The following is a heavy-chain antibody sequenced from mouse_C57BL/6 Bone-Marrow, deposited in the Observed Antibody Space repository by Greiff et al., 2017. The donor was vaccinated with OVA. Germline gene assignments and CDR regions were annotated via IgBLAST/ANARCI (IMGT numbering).Heavy chain of an antibody. D-gene: IGHD1-1*01. CDR3: ARYYGSTYYFDY. V-gene: IGHV1-59*01. CDR2: IDPYDSYT. Sequence: QVQLQQPGAELVRPGTSVKLSCKASGYTFTSYWMHWVKQRPGQGLEWIGVIDPYDSYTNYNQKFKGKATLTVDTSSSTAYMQLSSLTSEDSAVYYCARYYGSTYYFDYWGQGTTLTVSS. CDR1: GYTFTSYW. J-gene: IGHJ2*01.